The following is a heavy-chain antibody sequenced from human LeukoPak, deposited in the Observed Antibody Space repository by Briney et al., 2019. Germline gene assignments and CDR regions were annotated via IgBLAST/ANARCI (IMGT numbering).Heavy chain of an antibody. D-gene: IGHD3-10*01. CDR2: IYTTGST. CDR1: GDSISSGTYY. J-gene: IGHJ5*02. Sequence: SETLSLTCTVSGDSISSGTYYWSWIRQPAGQGLEWVGRIYTTGSTNYNPSLKSRVTISVDTSKNQFSLKLSSVTAADTAVYYCAREAPKGYYGSGSQGFDPWGQGTLVTVSS. CDR3: AREAPKGYYGSGSQGFDP. V-gene: IGHV4-61*02.